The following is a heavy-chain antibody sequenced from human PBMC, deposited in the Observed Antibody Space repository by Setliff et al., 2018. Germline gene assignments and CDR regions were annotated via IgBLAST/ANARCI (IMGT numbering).Heavy chain of an antibody. CDR1: GGTFRSYG. Sequence: SVKVSCKASGGTFRSYGISWVRQAPGQGLEWMGGTIPSFGSTNYAQKFQDRVTIITDESTSTAYMELSSLRTGDTAVYYCAREGVDTRSSTDFRYYMDVWGKGTTVTVS. D-gene: IGHD5-18*01. CDR3: AREGVDTRSSTDFRYYMDV. V-gene: IGHV1-69*05. J-gene: IGHJ6*03. CDR2: TIPSFGST.